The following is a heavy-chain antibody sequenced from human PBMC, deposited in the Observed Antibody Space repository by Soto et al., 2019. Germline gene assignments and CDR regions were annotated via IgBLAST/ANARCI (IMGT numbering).Heavy chain of an antibody. V-gene: IGHV4-34*01. CDR1: GGSFSGYY. CDR2: INHSGST. D-gene: IGHD3-3*01. J-gene: IGHJ6*03. Sequence: SETLSLTCAVYGGSFSGYYWSWIRQPPGKGLEWIGEINHSGSTNYNPSLKSRVTISVDTSKNQFSLKLSSVTAADTAVYYCARGRKDFPGSNDFRSGYSRRYYYYYMDVWGKGTTVTV. CDR3: ARGRKDFPGSNDFRSGYSRRYYYYYMDV.